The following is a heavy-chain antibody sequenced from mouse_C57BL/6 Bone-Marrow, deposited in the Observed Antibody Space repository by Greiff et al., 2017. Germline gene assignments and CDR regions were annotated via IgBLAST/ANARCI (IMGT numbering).Heavy chain of an antibody. Sequence: QVQLQQPGAELVKPGASVKLSCKASGYTFTSYWMHWVKQRPGQGLEWIGMIHPNRGSTNYNEKFKSKATLTVDKSSSTAYMQLSSLTSEDSAVXYCATDYYGSSYWYFDVWGTGTTVTVSS. D-gene: IGHD1-1*01. CDR3: ATDYYGSSYWYFDV. CDR1: GYTFTSYW. V-gene: IGHV1-64*01. J-gene: IGHJ1*03. CDR2: IHPNRGST.